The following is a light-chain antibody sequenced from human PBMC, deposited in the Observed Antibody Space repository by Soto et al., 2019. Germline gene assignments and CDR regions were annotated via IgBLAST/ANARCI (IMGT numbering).Light chain of an antibody. CDR2: DST. J-gene: IGKJ4*01. CDR1: QSIDNF. Sequence: LTQSPDTLSLSPGERAILSCGASQSIDNFLAWYQHKPGHPPRLLIYDSTNRAPGVSARFSATASGTDFTLTINNLEPEDFAVNYCQHRSKWPPGLTFGGGTRIEIK. CDR3: QHRSKWPPGLT. V-gene: IGKV3-11*01.